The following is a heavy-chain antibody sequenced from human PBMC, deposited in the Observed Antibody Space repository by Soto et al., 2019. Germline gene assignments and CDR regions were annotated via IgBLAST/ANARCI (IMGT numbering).Heavy chain of an antibody. V-gene: IGHV2-70*11. CDR1: GFLLSTRGVC. CDR3: ARIHFPGYGGENY. J-gene: IGHJ4*02. CDR2: IDWDDDK. D-gene: IGHD2-21*01. Sequence: SGPTLVNPTQTLTLTCTVSGFLLSTRGVCMSWIRQPPGKALEWLARIDWDDDKYYNTSLQTRLTISKDTSKNQVVLTITNMDPVDTATYYGARIHFPGYGGENYWGQGTLVTVSS.